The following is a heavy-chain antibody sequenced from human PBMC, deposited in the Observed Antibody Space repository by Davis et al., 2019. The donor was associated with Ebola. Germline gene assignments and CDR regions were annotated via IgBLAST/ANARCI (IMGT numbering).Heavy chain of an antibody. V-gene: IGHV3-7*01. J-gene: IGHJ4*02. CDR1: GFTFSAHW. CDR3: EKDTLHRSFDY. Sequence: GESLKPPCVASGFTFSAHWMNWLRQAPGKWLEWVAIIKTDGSSKYYVESVTGRFTISRDNAKNSLYLQMNSLRDDDTAVYYCEKDTLHRSFDYWCQGTLVTVSS. CDR2: IKTDGSSK.